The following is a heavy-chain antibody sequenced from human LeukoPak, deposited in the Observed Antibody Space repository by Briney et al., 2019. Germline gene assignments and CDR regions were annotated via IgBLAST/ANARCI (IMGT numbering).Heavy chain of an antibody. CDR3: TRTGPYYYGMDV. J-gene: IGHJ6*02. CDR2: INWDGSSS. D-gene: IGHD3/OR15-3a*01. Sequence: GGSLRLSCAASGFTFTHYNMYWVRQPPGKGLEWVSLINWDGSSSYYADSVKGRFTISRDNNKNSLYLHMNSLRTEDTALYYCTRTGPYYYGMDVWGQGTTVAVSS. CDR1: GFTFTHYN. V-gene: IGHV3-43*01.